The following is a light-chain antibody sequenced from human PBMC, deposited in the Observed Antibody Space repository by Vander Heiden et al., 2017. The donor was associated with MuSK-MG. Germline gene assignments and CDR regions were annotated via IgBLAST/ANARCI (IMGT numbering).Light chain of an antibody. J-gene: IGKJ1*01. Sequence: DIVMTQSPDSLAVSLGERPTINCQSTQRILYSSNNKNYLARSQQKPGQPPKLRIYWASTRESGVPDRFSGSGSGTDFTLTISSMKAEDVAVYYGHQYYEGPWTFGQGTKVEIK. V-gene: IGKV4-1*01. CDR2: WAS. CDR1: QRILYSSNNKNY. CDR3: HQYYEGPWT.